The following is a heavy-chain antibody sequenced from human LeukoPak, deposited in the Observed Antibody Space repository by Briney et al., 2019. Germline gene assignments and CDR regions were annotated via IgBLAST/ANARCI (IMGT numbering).Heavy chain of an antibody. CDR1: GGSIRTYY. V-gene: IGHV4-59*08. Sequence: SETLSLTCTVSGGSIRTYYWSWLRQPPGQGLKWIGYLYYSGSTNYHPSLKSRVTISVDTSKNQFSLKLSSVTAADTAVYYCARHGYSSGWYRDYFDYWGQGTLVTVSS. CDR2: LYYSGST. CDR3: ARHGYSSGWYRDYFDY. D-gene: IGHD6-19*01. J-gene: IGHJ4*02.